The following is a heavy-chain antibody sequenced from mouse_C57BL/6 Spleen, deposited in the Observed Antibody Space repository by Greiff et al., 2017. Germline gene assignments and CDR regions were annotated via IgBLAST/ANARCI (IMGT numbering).Heavy chain of an antibody. CDR1: GFTFSNYW. CDR3: TVGYYGSSSWFAY. J-gene: IGHJ3*01. V-gene: IGHV6-3*01. D-gene: IGHD1-1*01. Sequence: EVKLMESGGGLVQPGGSMKLSCVASGFTFSNYWMNWVRQSPEKGLEWVAQIRLKSDNYATHYAESVKGRFTISRDDSKSSVYLQMNNLRAEDTGIYYCTVGYYGSSSWFAYWGQGTLVTVSA. CDR2: IRLKSDNYAT.